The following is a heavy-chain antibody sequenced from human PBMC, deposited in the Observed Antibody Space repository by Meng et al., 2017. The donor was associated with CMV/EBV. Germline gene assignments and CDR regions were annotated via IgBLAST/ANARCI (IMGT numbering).Heavy chain of an antibody. CDR2: IIPIFGTA. CDR1: TFSSYA. J-gene: IGHJ5*02. Sequence: TFSSYAISWVRQVPGQGLEWMGGIIPIFGTANYAQKFQGRVTITTDESTSTAYMELSSLRSEDTAVYYCAREARMMVRGVMVNWFDPWGQGTLVTVSS. CDR3: AREARMMVRGVMVNWFDP. D-gene: IGHD3-10*01. V-gene: IGHV1-69*05.